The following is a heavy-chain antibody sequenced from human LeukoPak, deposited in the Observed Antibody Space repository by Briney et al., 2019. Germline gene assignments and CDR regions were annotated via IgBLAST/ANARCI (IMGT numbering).Heavy chain of an antibody. CDR1: GGPITSHY. V-gene: IGHV4-59*11. CDR3: ARSRVSGSYLDYHSGMDV. CDR2: VSFSGTT. Sequence: SETLSLTCTVSGGPITSHYWSWIRQPPRKGLEWIGYVSFSGTTKYSPSLNNRVTISRDTSQSQFFLRLNSVTAADTAVYFCARSRVSGSYLDYHSGMDVWGQGTTVIVSS. J-gene: IGHJ6*02. D-gene: IGHD1-26*01.